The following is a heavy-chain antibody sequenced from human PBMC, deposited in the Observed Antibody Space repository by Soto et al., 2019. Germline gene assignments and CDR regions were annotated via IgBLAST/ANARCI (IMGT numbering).Heavy chain of an antibody. Sequence: SETLSLTCTVSGGSICSYYWSWIRQPPGKGLEWIGYIYYSGSTNYNPSLKSRVTISVDTSKNQFSLKLSSVTAADTAVYYCARGGYSSTPWDYYYYYMDVWGKGTTVTVSS. D-gene: IGHD6-13*01. CDR3: ARGGYSSTPWDYYYYYMDV. J-gene: IGHJ6*03. V-gene: IGHV4-59*01. CDR1: GGSICSYY. CDR2: IYYSGST.